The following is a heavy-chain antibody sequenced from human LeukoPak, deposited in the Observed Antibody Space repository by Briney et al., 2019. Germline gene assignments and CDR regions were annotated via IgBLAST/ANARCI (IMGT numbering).Heavy chain of an antibody. D-gene: IGHD7-27*01. CDR3: ASETLGYDALDI. CDR2: ISYDGSNK. V-gene: IGHV3-30-3*01. CDR1: GFTFSSYA. J-gene: IGHJ3*02. Sequence: GRSLRLSCAASGFTFSSYAMHWVRQAPGKGLEWVAVISYDGSNKYYADSVKGRFTISRDNSKNTLYLQMNSLRAEDTAVYYCASETLGYDALDIWGQGTMVTVST.